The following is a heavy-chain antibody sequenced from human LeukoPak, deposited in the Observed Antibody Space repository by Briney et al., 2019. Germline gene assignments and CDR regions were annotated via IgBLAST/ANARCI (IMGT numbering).Heavy chain of an antibody. CDR1: GYTFTNYA. J-gene: IGHJ6*03. CDR2: ISAYNGNT. D-gene: IGHD1-26*01. V-gene: IGHV1-18*01. CDR3: ARAIRGSKIASRYFLYYMDV. Sequence: ASVKVSCKASGYTFTNYAISWVRQAPGQGLEWMGWISAYNGNTKYTQKFQGRVTMTRDTSTSTAYMELSSLRSEDTAVYFCARAIRGSKIASRYFLYYMDVWGKETTLTVSS.